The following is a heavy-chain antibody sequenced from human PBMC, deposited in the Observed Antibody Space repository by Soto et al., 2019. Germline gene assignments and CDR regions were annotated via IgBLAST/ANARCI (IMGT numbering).Heavy chain of an antibody. CDR1: GFTFSGYA. CDR2: IGGSGTIT. V-gene: IGHV3-23*01. CDR3: AKKTGTSSWYIGFDY. Sequence: EVQLLESGGGLVQPGGSLRLSCAASGFTFSGYAMTWVRQAPGKGLEWVSVIGGSGTITYYADSVKGRFTIPRDNSKNTLYLQMNSLRAEDTAVYYCAKKTGTSSWYIGFDYWGQGTLVTVSS. J-gene: IGHJ4*02. D-gene: IGHD6-13*01.